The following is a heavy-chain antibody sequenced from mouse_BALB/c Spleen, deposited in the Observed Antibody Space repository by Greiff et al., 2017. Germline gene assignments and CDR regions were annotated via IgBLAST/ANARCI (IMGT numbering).Heavy chain of an antibody. CDR1: GYTFTSYY. CDR2: IYPGDGST. J-gene: IGHJ4*01. CDR3: ARGVYSSGYVKGYAMDY. D-gene: IGHD3-1*01. Sequence: VKLMESGPELVKPGASVKMSCKASGYTFTSYYIHWVKQRPGQGLEWIGWIYPGDGSTKYNEKFKGKTTLTADKSSSTAYMLLSSLTSEDSAIYFCARGVYSSGYVKGYAMDYWGQGTSVTVSA. V-gene: IGHV1S56*01.